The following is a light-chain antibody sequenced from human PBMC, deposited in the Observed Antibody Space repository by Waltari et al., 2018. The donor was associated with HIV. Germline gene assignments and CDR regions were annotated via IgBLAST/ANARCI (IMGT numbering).Light chain of an antibody. V-gene: IGLV2-8*01. CDR3: SSYAGPNHLL. Sequence: QSALTQPPSAPGSPGQSVTFSCTGTSRDVGAYNFVSWYQQHPGQAPKLIIYGVNQRPSGGPYRFSGSKSGNTASLTGSGLQADDEADYYCSSYAGPNHLLFGGGTRLTVL. CDR2: GVN. CDR1: SRDVGAYNF. J-gene: IGLJ2*01.